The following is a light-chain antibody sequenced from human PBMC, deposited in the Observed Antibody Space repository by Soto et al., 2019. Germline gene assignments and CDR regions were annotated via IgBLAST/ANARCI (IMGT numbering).Light chain of an antibody. J-gene: IGLJ2*01. V-gene: IGLV1-44*01. CDR3: SAWDDKSYGPV. CDR2: RDN. CDR1: SSDIGSNP. Sequence: QSVLTQPPSASGTPGQRVAISCSGGSSDIGSNPVNWYLHLPGAAPKLLIYRDNQRPSGVPDRFSGSKSGTSASLTISGLQSAVGADYFCSAWDDKSYGPVFGGGTTLPAL.